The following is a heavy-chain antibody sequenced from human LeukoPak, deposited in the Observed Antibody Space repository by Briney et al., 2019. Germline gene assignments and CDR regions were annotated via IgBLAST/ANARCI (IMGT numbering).Heavy chain of an antibody. J-gene: IGHJ6*03. Sequence: SETLSLTRTVSGGSISSSSYSWGWIRQPPGKGLEWIGSIYYSGSTYYNPSLKSRVTISVDTSKNQFSLKLSSVTAADTAVYYCARAAPRGGADYYYMDVWGKGTTVTVSS. D-gene: IGHD1-26*01. V-gene: IGHV4-39*07. CDR3: ARAAPRGGADYYYMDV. CDR2: IYYSGST. CDR1: GGSISSSSYS.